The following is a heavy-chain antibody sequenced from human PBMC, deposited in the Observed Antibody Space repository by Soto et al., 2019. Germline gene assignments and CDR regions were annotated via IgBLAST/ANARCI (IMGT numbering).Heavy chain of an antibody. CDR1: GFTFRTFT. V-gene: IGHV3-23*01. Sequence: EVQLLEHGGQLVQPGESLRLSCAASGFTFRTFTMNWVRQAPGKGLEWVSGIIGGDGDKFYSDSVKGRFTISRDNSKDMLFLQMNSLRAEDTAVYYCARGWFGEETPVGYWGQGTLVTVSS. CDR3: ARGWFGEETPVGY. CDR2: IIGGDGDK. D-gene: IGHD3-10*01. J-gene: IGHJ4*02.